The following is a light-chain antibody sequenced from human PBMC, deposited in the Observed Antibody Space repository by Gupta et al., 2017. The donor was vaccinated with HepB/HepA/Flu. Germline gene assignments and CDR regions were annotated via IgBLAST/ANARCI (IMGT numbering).Light chain of an antibody. Sequence: QSVLPQPPSASGTPGQRVTISCSGSRSNIGSNTVNWYQQFPGTAPKLLIYSNNQRPSGVPDRFSGSKSGTSVSLAISGLQSEDEADYYCAAWDDSLNGVLFGGGTKLTVL. CDR3: AAWDDSLNGVL. CDR2: SNN. J-gene: IGLJ2*01. V-gene: IGLV1-44*01. CDR1: RSNIGSNT.